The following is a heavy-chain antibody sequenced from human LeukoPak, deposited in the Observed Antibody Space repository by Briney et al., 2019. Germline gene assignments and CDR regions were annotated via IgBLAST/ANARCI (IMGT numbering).Heavy chain of an antibody. CDR2: VYFSGST. V-gene: IGHV4-59*07. J-gene: IGHJ6*04. CDR3: ARGYGRQTNSGMDV. Sequence: SSDTLSLTCTVSCASIYVFYCSWIRQSPENGLEWIGYVYFSGSTTYKPSLESRVTISIDTYKNQFSLKLSSVTTADTAVYYCARGYGRQTNSGMDVWRKGTTVTVSA. CDR1: CASIYVFY. D-gene: IGHD5-18*01.